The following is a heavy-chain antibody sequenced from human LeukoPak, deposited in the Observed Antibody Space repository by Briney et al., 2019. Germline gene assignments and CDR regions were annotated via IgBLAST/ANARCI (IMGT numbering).Heavy chain of an antibody. CDR3: ARELGGVGATFYYYYYMDV. V-gene: IGHV1-46*01. Sequence: ASVKVSCKASGYTFTSYYMHWVRQAPGQGLEWMGLINPTGGSTGYAQKFQGRVTMTRDMSTSTVYMELSSLRSEDTAVYYCARELGGVGATFYYYYYMDVWGKGTTVTVSS. CDR1: GYTFTSYY. D-gene: IGHD1-26*01. J-gene: IGHJ6*03. CDR2: INPTGGST.